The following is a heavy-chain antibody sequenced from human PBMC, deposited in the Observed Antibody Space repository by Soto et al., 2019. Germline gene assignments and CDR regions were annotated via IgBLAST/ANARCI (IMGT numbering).Heavy chain of an antibody. D-gene: IGHD2-2*03. CDR1: GFSFSSHA. CDR3: ARDLGIVVQPTAMQVHYYGMDV. Sequence: GGSLRLSCAASGFSFSSHAMHWVRQAPGKGLEWVAVISYDGSNKDYADSVKGRFTIARDKSKNTLYLQMNSLRAEDTAVYFCARDLGIVVQPTAMQVHYYGMDVWGQGTTVTVSS. J-gene: IGHJ6*02. V-gene: IGHV3-30-3*01. CDR2: ISYDGSNK.